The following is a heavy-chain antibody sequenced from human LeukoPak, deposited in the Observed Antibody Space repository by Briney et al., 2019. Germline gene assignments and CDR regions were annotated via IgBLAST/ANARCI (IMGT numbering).Heavy chain of an antibody. CDR3: GRDLWFGELSYYYGMDV. CDR1: GGSISSYY. Sequence: SETLSLTCTVSGGSISSYYWSWIRQPAGKGLEWIGRIYTSGSTNYNPSLKSRVTMSVDTSKNQFSLKLSSVTAADTAVYYCGRDLWFGELSYYYGMDVWGQGTTVTVSS. CDR2: IYTSGST. V-gene: IGHV4-4*07. D-gene: IGHD3-10*01. J-gene: IGHJ6*02.